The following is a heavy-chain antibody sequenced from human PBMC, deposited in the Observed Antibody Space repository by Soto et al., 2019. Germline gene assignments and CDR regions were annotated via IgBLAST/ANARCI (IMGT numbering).Heavy chain of an antibody. Sequence: SETLSLTCAVSGYSINSGYYWAWIRQPPGKGLEWIGSIYHSGNTYSSPSLKSRATISVDTSKNHFSLKLTSVTAADTAIYYCARQYSSSSNWFDPWGQGTLVTVAS. D-gene: IGHD6-13*01. J-gene: IGHJ5*02. CDR3: ARQYSSSSNWFDP. CDR2: IYHSGNT. CDR1: GYSINSGYY. V-gene: IGHV4-38-2*01.